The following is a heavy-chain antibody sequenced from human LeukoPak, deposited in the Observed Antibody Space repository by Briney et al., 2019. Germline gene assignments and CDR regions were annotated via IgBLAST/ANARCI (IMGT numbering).Heavy chain of an antibody. D-gene: IGHD6-13*01. CDR1: GFTFSSYW. CDR3: AREGKGIAAGYYFDY. J-gene: IGHJ4*02. Sequence: PGVSLRLSCAASGFTFSSYWMSWVRQAPGKGLEWVANIKQDGSEKYYVDSVKGRFTISRDNAKNSLYLQMNGLRAEDTAVYYCAREGKGIAAGYYFDYWGQGTLVTVSS. CDR2: IKQDGSEK. V-gene: IGHV3-7*01.